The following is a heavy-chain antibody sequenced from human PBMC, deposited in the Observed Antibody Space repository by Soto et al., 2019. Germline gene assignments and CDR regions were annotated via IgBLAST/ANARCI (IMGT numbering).Heavy chain of an antibody. V-gene: IGHV3-48*03. Sequence: GGSLRLSCAASGFTFSSYEMNWVRQAPGKGLEWVSYISSSGSTIYYADSVKGRFTISRDNAKNSLYLQMNSLRAEDTAVYYCASLWCSSTSCLFPWGQGTLVTVS. J-gene: IGHJ5*02. CDR3: ASLWCSSTSCLFP. D-gene: IGHD2-2*01. CDR1: GFTFSSYE. CDR2: ISSSGSTI.